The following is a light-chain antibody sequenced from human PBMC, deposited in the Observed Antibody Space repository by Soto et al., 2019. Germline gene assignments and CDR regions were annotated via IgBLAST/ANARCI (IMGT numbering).Light chain of an antibody. CDR1: QSVSSSY. V-gene: IGKV3-20*01. CDR3: QQYGNSPIT. J-gene: IGKJ4*01. CDR2: GAS. Sequence: EIVLTQSPGTLSLSPGESATLSCRASQSVSSSYFAWYQQTPGQAPRLLIYGASKRATGIPDRFSGGGSGTDFTLTISRLEPEDFAVYYSQQYGNSPITFGGGTNVEIK.